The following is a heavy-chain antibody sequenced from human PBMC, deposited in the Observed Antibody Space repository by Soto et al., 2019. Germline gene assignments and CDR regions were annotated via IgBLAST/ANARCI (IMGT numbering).Heavy chain of an antibody. CDR3: AREREQLAARYGMEV. V-gene: IGHV3-23*01. D-gene: IGHD6-6*01. CDR1: GFTFTNYV. Sequence: PGGSLRLSCAASGFTFTNYVMSWVRQAPGKGLEWVSVISGSGSSTYYADSVKGRFTISRDNSKNTLYLQMNSLRAEDTAVYYCAREREQLAARYGMEVWGQGTTVTVSS. CDR2: ISGSGSST. J-gene: IGHJ6*02.